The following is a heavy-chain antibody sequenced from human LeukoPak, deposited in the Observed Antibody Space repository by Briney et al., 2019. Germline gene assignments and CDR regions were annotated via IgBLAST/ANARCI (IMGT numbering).Heavy chain of an antibody. Sequence: PGGSLRLSCVGSGFNFDDYAMNWVRQAPGKGLEWVSAISGSGSSTYYAASVKGRFTISRDNSKNTVYLQMNSLRAEDTAIYYCAKVQRYYGDYDAFDVWGQGTMVTVSS. CDR2: ISGSGSST. D-gene: IGHD4-17*01. CDR1: GFNFDDYA. CDR3: AKVQRYYGDYDAFDV. V-gene: IGHV3-23*01. J-gene: IGHJ3*01.